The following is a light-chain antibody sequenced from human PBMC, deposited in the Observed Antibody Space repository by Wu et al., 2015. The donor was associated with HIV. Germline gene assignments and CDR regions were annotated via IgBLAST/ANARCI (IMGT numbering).Light chain of an antibody. CDR2: AAF. V-gene: IGKV3-15*01. Sequence: ILMTQSPATLSRSPGERVMVSCRASQAISNSLAWYHQVPGQSPRLLVYAAFTRATGIPARFSGSGSGTEFTLTISSLQPEDVGVYYCQQYRDRRLSFGGGTRVEI. CDR1: QAISNS. CDR3: QQYRDRRLS. J-gene: IGKJ4*01.